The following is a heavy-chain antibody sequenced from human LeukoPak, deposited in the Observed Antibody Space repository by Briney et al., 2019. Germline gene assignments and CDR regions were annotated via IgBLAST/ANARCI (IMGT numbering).Heavy chain of an antibody. D-gene: IGHD2-2*01. V-gene: IGHV1-69*05. Sequence: SVKVSCKASGGTFSGYAISWVRQAPGQGLEWMGGIIPIFGTANYAQKFQGRVTITTDESTSTAYMELSSLRSEDTAVYYCARDLGSSTSSEFVYWGQGTLVTVSS. CDR3: ARDLGSSTSSEFVY. J-gene: IGHJ4*02. CDR1: GGTFSGYA. CDR2: IIPIFGTA.